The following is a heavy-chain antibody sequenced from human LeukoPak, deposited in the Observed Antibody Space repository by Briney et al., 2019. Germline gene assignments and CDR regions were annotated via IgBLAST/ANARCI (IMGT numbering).Heavy chain of an antibody. Sequence: PSETLSLTCTVSGGSISSGNYYWNWIRQPAGKGLEWIGRIYTSGSTNYNPSLKSRVTISVDTSKNQFSLKLSSVTAADTAVYYCARDTPPNYYDSSGYAFDIWGQGTMVTVSS. D-gene: IGHD3-22*01. CDR3: ARDTPPNYYDSSGYAFDI. CDR2: IYTSGST. V-gene: IGHV4-61*02. CDR1: GGSISSGNYY. J-gene: IGHJ3*02.